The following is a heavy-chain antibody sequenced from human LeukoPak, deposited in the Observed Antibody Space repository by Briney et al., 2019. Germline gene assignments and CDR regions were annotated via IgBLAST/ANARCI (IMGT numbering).Heavy chain of an antibody. D-gene: IGHD3-22*01. CDR3: ARLRHHYYDSSGYFYYFDY. V-gene: IGHV4-4*09. CDR2: NYTSGST. Sequence: SETLSLTCTVSGGSISSYYWSWIRQPPGKGLEWIGYNYTSGSTNYNPSLKSRVTISVDTSKNQFSLKLSSVTAADTAVYYCARLRHHYYDSSGYFYYFDYWGQGTLVTVSS. CDR1: GGSISSYY. J-gene: IGHJ4*02.